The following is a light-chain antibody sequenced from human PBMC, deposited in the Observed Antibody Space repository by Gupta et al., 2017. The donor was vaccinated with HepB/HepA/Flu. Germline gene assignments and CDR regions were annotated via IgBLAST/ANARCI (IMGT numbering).Light chain of an antibody. CDR1: QNDVILL. Sequence: EIVLTHSPGPLSFSPGERATLSCRASQNDVILLLAWYQQKPGQAPRLLMDADSSRATGIPDRFSGSGYGTDFTLTISRLEPEDSAVYYCQQDNISPIIFGGGTMVEIK. V-gene: IGKV3-20*01. CDR2: ADS. CDR3: QQDNISPII. J-gene: IGKJ4*01.